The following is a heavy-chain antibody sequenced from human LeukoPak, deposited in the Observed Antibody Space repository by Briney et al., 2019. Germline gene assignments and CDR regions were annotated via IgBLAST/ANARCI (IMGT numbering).Heavy chain of an antibody. CDR1: VFTFSSAA. Sequence: PGGSLRLSCAASVFTFSSAAMTWVRQAPGKGLERVSTITGSDDATHYADSVKGRFTISRDFSRNTVGLQMNSLRTEDTAIYYCAKGPQLYSGYHPDYWGQGTLVTVSS. CDR3: AKGPQLYSGYHPDY. D-gene: IGHD5-12*01. V-gene: IGHV3-23*01. J-gene: IGHJ4*02. CDR2: ITGSDDAT.